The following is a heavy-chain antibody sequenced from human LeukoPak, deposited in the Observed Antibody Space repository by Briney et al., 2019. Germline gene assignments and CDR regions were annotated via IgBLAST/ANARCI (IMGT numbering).Heavy chain of an antibody. CDR1: GFTFSTYN. J-gene: IGHJ4*02. CDR3: ARRAGIYSHPYDY. Sequence: GGSLTLSCTASGFTFSTYNMNWVRQAPGKGLEWVSSISTSSSYIYYADSVKGRFTISRDNSKNTVYLQMNSLRAEDTAVYYCARRAGIYSHPYDYWGQGTLVTVSS. CDR2: ISTSSSYI. V-gene: IGHV3-21*04. D-gene: IGHD1-14*01.